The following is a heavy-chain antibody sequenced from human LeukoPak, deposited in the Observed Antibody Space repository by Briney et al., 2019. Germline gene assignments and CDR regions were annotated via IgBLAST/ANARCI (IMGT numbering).Heavy chain of an antibody. Sequence: PGGSLRLSCAASGFTFGDYDMHWVRQAPGKGLEWVSLIRADGVTTRSAGSVKGRFTISRDNSKVSLYLQMNSLRTEDTALYYCARDNTGSYEYWGQGTLVTVSP. V-gene: IGHV3-43*02. J-gene: IGHJ4*02. D-gene: IGHD1-26*01. CDR1: GFTFGDYD. CDR2: IRADGVTT. CDR3: ARDNTGSYEY.